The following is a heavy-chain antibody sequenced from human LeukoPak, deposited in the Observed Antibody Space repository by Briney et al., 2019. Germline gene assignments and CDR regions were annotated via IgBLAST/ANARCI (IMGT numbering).Heavy chain of an antibody. J-gene: IGHJ6*04. D-gene: IGHD3-10*02. CDR1: RFTFSSFA. V-gene: IGHV3-23*01. CDR3: AELGITLIGGV. CDR2: ISASGGGT. Sequence: GGSLRLSCAASRFTFSSFAMSWVTQAPGKGLEWGLAISASGGGTYYTDSVKGRFTISRDNAKNSLYLQMNSLRAEDKPVFQFAELGITLIGGVWGKGTTVTISS.